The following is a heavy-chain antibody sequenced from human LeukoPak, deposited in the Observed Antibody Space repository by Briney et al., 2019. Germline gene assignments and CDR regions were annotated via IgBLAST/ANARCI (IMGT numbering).Heavy chain of an antibody. CDR1: GFTVSDSF. CDR2: IYVAGST. CDR3: AKEYRQQLVPFDS. D-gene: IGHD6-6*01. J-gene: IGHJ4*02. V-gene: IGHV3-53*01. Sequence: GGSLRLSCAASGFTVSDSFMTWVRQAPGKGLERVSVIYVAGSTYYADSVKGRFTVSRDNSKNTLYLQMNSLRADDTAVYYCAKEYRQQLVPFDSWGQGTLVIVSS.